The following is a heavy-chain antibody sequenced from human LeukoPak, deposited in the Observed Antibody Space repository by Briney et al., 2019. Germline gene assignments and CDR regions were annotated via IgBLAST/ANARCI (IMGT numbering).Heavy chain of an antibody. CDR1: GFTFSSYS. J-gene: IGHJ3*02. CDR3: ARVSGYAFDI. Sequence: GGSLRLSCAASGFTFSSYSMNWVRQAPGKGLEWVSSISSSSSYIYYADSVKGRFTISRGNAKDSLYLQMNSLRAEDTAVYYCARVSGYAFDIWGQGTMVTVSS. CDR2: ISSSSSYI. V-gene: IGHV3-21*01.